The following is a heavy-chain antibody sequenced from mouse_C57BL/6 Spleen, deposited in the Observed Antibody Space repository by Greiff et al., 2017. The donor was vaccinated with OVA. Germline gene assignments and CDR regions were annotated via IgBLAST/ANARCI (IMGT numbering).Heavy chain of an antibody. CDR2: INPSTGGT. CDR1: GYSFTGYY. J-gene: IGHJ4*01. CDR3: ARGPLLAMDY. D-gene: IGHD1-1*01. V-gene: IGHV1-43*01. Sequence: VQLQQSGPELVKPGASVKISCKASGYSFTGYYMHWVKQSSEKSLEWIGEINPSTGGTSYNQKFKGKATLTVDKSSSTAYMQLKSLTSEDSAVYYCARGPLLAMDYWGQGTSVTVSS.